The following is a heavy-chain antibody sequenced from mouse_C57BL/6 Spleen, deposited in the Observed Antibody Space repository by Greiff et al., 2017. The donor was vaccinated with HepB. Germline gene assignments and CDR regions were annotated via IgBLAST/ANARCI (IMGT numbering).Heavy chain of an antibody. J-gene: IGHJ4*01. CDR2: ISSGSSTT. Sequence: EVKLVESGGGLVKPGGSLKLSCAASGFTFSDYGMHWVRQAPEKGLEWVAYISSGSSTTYYADTVKGRFTISRDNAKNTLFLQMTSLRSEDTAMYYCATYEGAMDYWGQGTSVTVSS. V-gene: IGHV5-17*01. CDR1: GFTFSDYG. CDR3: ATYEGAMDY. D-gene: IGHD1-1*01.